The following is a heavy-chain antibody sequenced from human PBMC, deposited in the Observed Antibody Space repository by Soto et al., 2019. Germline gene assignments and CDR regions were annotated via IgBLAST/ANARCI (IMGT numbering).Heavy chain of an antibody. D-gene: IGHD4-17*01. CDR1: GGSISSGGYS. V-gene: IGHV4-30-2*01. CDR3: ARRVTTVTTSDY. Sequence: QLQLQESGSGLVKPSQTLSLTCAVSGGSISSGGYSWSWIRQPPGKGLEWIGYIYHSGSTYYNPPLKRLFTISGDRSKNQFSLKLSSVTAAETAVYYCARRVTTVTTSDYWGQGTLVSVSS. CDR2: IYHSGST. J-gene: IGHJ4*02.